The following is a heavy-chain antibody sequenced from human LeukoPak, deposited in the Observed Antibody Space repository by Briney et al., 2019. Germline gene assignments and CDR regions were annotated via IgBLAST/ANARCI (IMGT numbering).Heavy chain of an antibody. J-gene: IGHJ6*02. V-gene: IGHV3-7*01. Sequence: GGSLRLSCAASGFSFHSYWMSWVRQAPGKGLEWVANIQSDGTEKNYIDSVQGRFTISRDNAKTSLYLQMNSLRADDTAVYYCSSDSAVATYYGVDVWGQGITVTLSS. CDR3: SSDSAVATYYGVDV. CDR2: IQSDGTEK. D-gene: IGHD6-19*01. CDR1: GFSFHSYW.